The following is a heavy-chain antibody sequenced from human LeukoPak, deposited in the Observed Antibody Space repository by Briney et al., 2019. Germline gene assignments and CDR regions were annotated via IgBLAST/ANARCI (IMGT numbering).Heavy chain of an antibody. CDR2: IYSGGST. Sequence: GGFLRLSCAASGFTVSSNYMSWVRQAPGKGLEWVSVIYSGGSTYYADSVKGRFTISRDNSKNTLYLQMNSLRAEDTAVYYCASLSGGVYYYGMDVWGQGTTVTVSS. V-gene: IGHV3-53*01. J-gene: IGHJ6*02. CDR3: ASLSGGVYYYGMDV. D-gene: IGHD3-10*01. CDR1: GFTVSSNY.